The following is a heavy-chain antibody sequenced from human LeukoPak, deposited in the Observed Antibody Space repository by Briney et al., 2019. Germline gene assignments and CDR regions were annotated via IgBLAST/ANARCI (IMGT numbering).Heavy chain of an antibody. CDR2: IKQDGSEK. CDR1: GFTFSDYW. D-gene: IGHD4-17*01. Sequence: GGSLRLSCAASGFTFSDYWMSWVRQAPGKGLEWVANIKQDGSEKYYVDSLKGRFTISRDNAKNSLYLQMNSLRAEDTAVYYCARDFYGDYALGAFDIWGQGAMVTVSS. V-gene: IGHV3-7*01. CDR3: ARDFYGDYALGAFDI. J-gene: IGHJ3*02.